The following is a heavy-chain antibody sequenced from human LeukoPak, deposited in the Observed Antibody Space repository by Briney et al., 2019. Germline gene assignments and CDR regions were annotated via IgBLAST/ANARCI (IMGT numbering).Heavy chain of an antibody. CDR3: ARHSPRGSNYYYGRDV. CDR1: GGSIISHY. Sequence: PSETLSLTCTVSGGSIISHYWSWIRQPPGKGLERIGYNYYSVSTTYNPSPTSRDTTSVDTSTKQFSLKLSAATAADTAVYDCARHSPRGSNYYYGRDVWGQGTTVTVSS. V-gene: IGHV4-59*08. J-gene: IGHJ6*02. CDR2: NYYSVST. D-gene: IGHD3-16*01.